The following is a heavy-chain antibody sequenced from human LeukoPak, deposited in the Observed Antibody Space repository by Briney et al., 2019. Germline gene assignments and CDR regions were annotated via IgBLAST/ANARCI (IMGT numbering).Heavy chain of an antibody. Sequence: SETLSLTCTVSGGSISSGSYYWSWIRQPAGKGLEWIGRIYTSGSTNYNPSLKSRVTISVDTSKNQFSLKLSSVTAADTAVYYCARDRGDYVGNWFDPWGQGTLVTVSS. CDR3: ARDRGDYVGNWFDP. D-gene: IGHD4-17*01. V-gene: IGHV4-61*02. J-gene: IGHJ5*02. CDR2: IYTSGST. CDR1: GGSISSGSYY.